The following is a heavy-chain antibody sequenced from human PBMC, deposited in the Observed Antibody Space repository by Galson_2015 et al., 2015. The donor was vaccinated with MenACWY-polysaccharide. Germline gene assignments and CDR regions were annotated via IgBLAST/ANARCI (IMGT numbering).Heavy chain of an antibody. D-gene: IGHD3-3*01. CDR3: AKDSTDFWSVAGRFDH. Sequence: SLRLSCAASGFTFTSYAMSWVRQAPGKGLEWVSAIRSSGTNTYYADFVKGRFTISRDNSENTLYLQMNSLRAEDTAVYYCAKDSTDFWSVAGRFDHWGQGTLVTVSS. CDR2: IRSSGTNT. CDR1: GFTFTSYA. V-gene: IGHV3-23*01. J-gene: IGHJ5*02.